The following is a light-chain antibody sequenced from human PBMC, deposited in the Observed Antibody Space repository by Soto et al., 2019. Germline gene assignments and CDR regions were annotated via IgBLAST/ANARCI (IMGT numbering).Light chain of an antibody. CDR3: QQLNNYPLT. V-gene: IGKV1-9*01. Sequence: DIQLTQSPSFLSASVGDRVTITCRASQGISSYLAWYQQKPGKAPKLLIYAASILQSGVPSRFSGSGSGTKFPLTIRRLQPEDFATYFCQQLNNYPLTFGGGTKVEIK. CDR2: AAS. CDR1: QGISSY. J-gene: IGKJ4*01.